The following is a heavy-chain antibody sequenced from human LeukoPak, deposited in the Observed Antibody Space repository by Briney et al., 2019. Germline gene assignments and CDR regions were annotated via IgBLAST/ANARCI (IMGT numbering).Heavy chain of an antibody. CDR1: GFTFSTYE. J-gene: IGHJ3*02. V-gene: IGHV3-48*01. CDR2: ISSSSSTI. CDR3: ARDLRSSGLNDAFDI. Sequence: GGSLRLSYAASGFTFSTYEMNWVRQAPGKGLEWVSYISSSSSTIYYADSVKGRFTISRDNAKNSLYLQMNSLRAEDTAVYYCARDLRSSGLNDAFDIWGQGTMVTVSS. D-gene: IGHD3-22*01.